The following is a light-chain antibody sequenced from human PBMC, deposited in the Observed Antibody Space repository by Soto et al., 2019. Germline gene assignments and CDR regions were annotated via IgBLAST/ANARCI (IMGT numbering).Light chain of an antibody. Sequence: EIVLTQSPGTLSLSPGERATLSCRASQSINSGFLAWYQQKPGQAPRLLIYGASSRARGIPDRLSGSGSGTDFTLTISRLEPEDFAVYYCQQYDSSLWTFGQGTKVEIK. J-gene: IGKJ1*01. CDR2: GAS. CDR3: QQYDSSLWT. CDR1: QSINSGF. V-gene: IGKV3-20*01.